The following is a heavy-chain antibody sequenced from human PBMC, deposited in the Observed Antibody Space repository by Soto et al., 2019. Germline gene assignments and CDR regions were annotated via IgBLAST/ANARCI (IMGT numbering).Heavy chain of an antibody. CDR2: IYPGDSDT. D-gene: IGHD3-9*01. J-gene: IGHJ4*02. CDR1: GYSFTTYW. CDR3: ARHRNYDILTGHPDY. V-gene: IGHV5-51*01. Sequence: GESLKISCKGSGYSFTTYWIGWVRQMPGKGLEWMGIIYPGDSDTRYSPSFPGQVTISADKSIRTAYLQWSSLKASDTAVYYCARHRNYDILTGHPDYWGQGTLVTVSS.